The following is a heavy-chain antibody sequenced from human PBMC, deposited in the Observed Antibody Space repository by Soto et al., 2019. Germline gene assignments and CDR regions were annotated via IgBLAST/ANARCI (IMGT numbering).Heavy chain of an antibody. CDR1: GFTLSSYA. D-gene: IGHD6-25*01. Sequence: PGGSLRLSCAASGFTLSSYAMHWVRQAPGKGLEWVAVISYDGSNKYYADSVKGRLTISRDNSKNTLYLQMNSLRAEDTAVYYCAREGGSRGLRAFDIWGQGTMVTVS. CDR2: ISYDGSNK. V-gene: IGHV3-30-3*01. J-gene: IGHJ3*02. CDR3: AREGGSRGLRAFDI.